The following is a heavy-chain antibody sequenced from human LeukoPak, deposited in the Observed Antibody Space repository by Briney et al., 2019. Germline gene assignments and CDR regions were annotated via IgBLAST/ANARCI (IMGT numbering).Heavy chain of an antibody. CDR2: ISSSGFTI. J-gene: IGHJ4*02. CDR1: GFTFSSYE. V-gene: IGHV3-48*03. CDR3: ARGRGDYFDY. Sequence: GGSLRLSCAASGFTFSSYEMNWVRQAPGKGLEWVSYISSSGFTIYYADSVKGRFTISRDNAKNSLYLQMNSLRAEDTAVYYCARGRGDYFDYWGQGTLVTVSS.